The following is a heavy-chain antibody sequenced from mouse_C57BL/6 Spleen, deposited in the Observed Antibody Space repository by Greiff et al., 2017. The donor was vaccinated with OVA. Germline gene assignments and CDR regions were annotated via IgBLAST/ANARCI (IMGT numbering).Heavy chain of an antibody. J-gene: IGHJ2*01. CDR3: ARNRVTTGLDY. CDR2: IWPGGGT. Sequence: VQLVESGPGLVAPSQCLYITCTVSGFSFTSYAISWVRQPPGKGLEWLGVIWPGGGTNYYSALATRQSNSKDNSKSKEFIKMNSLQTDDTARDSGARNRVTTGLDYWGQGTTLTVSS. D-gene: IGHD2-2*01. V-gene: IGHV2-9-1*01. CDR1: GFSFTSYA.